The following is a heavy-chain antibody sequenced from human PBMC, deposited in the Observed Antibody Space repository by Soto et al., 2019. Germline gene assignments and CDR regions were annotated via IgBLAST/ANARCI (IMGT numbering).Heavy chain of an antibody. CDR1: DGSFSGYY. V-gene: IGHV4-34*01. J-gene: IGHJ4*02. CDR3: ARGPVRRAGYDYVWGSYRAFDY. CDR2: INYSGST. Sequence: QVQLQQWGAGLLKPSETLSLTCAVYDGSFSGYYWSWIRQPPGKGLEWIGEINYSGSTNYNPSLKSRVTISVDTSKNQFSLKLSSVTAADTAVYYCARGPVRRAGYDYVWGSYRAFDYWGQGTLVTVSS. D-gene: IGHD3-16*02.